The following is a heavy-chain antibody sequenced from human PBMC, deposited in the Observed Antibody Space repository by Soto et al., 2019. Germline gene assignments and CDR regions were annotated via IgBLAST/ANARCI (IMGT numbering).Heavy chain of an antibody. J-gene: IGHJ4*02. CDR2: ISGSGGAT. D-gene: IGHD6-13*01. V-gene: IGHV3-23*01. CDR1: GFIPSSYA. Sequence: GGSLRLSCVVSGFIPSSYAMSWARQAPGKGLEWVSGISGSGGATSYADSVKGRFTISRDNSKNTLYLQMNSLSAEDTAIYYCAKDAIMVSSSFNYFDFWGQGALVTVSS. CDR3: AKDAIMVSSSFNYFDF.